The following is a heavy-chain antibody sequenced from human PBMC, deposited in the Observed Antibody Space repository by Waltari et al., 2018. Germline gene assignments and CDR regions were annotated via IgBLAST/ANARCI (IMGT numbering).Heavy chain of an antibody. D-gene: IGHD6-6*01. V-gene: IGHV1-2*02. CDR1: GYTFTLYH. J-gene: IGHJ4*02. CDR2: SHPSSGGT. Sequence: QVQLVQSGAEVKKPVASVKVSCKTYGYTFTLYHIHWVRQAPGQGLEWMGWSHPSSGGTNCEQKFQGRVTMTRVTSISTAYLELNSLTSDDTAVYYCAALPYISSSTSYWGQGTLVTVSS. CDR3: AALPYISSSTSY.